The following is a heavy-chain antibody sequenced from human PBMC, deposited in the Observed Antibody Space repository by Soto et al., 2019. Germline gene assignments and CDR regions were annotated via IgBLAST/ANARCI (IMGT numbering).Heavy chain of an antibody. CDR3: ARDRSMDGYNSRSFDY. Sequence: QVQLVQSGAEVKKPGSSVKVSCKASGGTFSSFGFNWVRQAPGQGLGWMGGIIPLFGTANYAEKFQGRVTISAAEGTSTASMELIGLRSEDPAIYYCARDRSMDGYNSRSFDYWGQGTLVTVS. CDR2: IIPLFGTA. CDR1: GGTFSSFG. J-gene: IGHJ4*02. V-gene: IGHV1-69*01. D-gene: IGHD5-12*01.